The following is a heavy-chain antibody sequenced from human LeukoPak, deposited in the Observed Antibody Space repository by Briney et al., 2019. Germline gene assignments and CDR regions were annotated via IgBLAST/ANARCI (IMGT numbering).Heavy chain of an antibody. D-gene: IGHD3-10*01. V-gene: IGHV3-7*03. J-gene: IGHJ6*04. CDR3: AREGSVYYYGSGSYYIRPPWGRYYYGMDV. CDR1: GFTFSSYW. CDR2: IKQDGSEK. Sequence: GGSLRLSCAASGFTFSSYWMSWVRQAPGKGLEWVANIKQDGSEKYSVDSVKGRFTISRDNAKNSLYLQMNSLRAEDTAVYYCAREGSVYYYGSGSYYIRPPWGRYYYGMDVWGKGTTVTVSS.